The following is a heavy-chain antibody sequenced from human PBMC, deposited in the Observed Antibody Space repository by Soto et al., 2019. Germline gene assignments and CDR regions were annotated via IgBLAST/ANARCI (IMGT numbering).Heavy chain of an antibody. V-gene: IGHV2-70*01. Sequence: GSGPTLVNPTQTLTLTCTFSGFSLSTSGMCVSWIRQPPGKALEWLALIDWDDDKYYSTSLKTRLTISKDTSKNQVVLTMTNMDPVDTATYYCARMGYQLLDSYYYGMDVWGQGTTVTVSS. CDR1: GFSLSTSGMC. CDR3: ARMGYQLLDSYYYGMDV. J-gene: IGHJ6*02. D-gene: IGHD2-2*01. CDR2: IDWDDDK.